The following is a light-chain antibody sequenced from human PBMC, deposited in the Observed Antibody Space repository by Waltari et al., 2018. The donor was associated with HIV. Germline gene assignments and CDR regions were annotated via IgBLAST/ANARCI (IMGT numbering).Light chain of an antibody. Sequence: EIVLTQSPGTLSLSPGDRATLSCRASQSVTSSYLAWYQQTPGQTPRRLIYGTSNRATGIPDRFSGSGSGTDFTLTISRLDPEDFAVYYCQQYGSSSYTFGQGTKLEIK. CDR2: GTS. CDR1: QSVTSSY. CDR3: QQYGSSSYT. V-gene: IGKV3-20*01. J-gene: IGKJ2*01.